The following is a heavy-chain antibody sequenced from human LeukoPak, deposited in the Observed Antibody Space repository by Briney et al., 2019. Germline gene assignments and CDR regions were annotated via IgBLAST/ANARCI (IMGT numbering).Heavy chain of an antibody. D-gene: IGHD3-10*01. CDR1: GGSISSYY. J-gene: IGHJ4*02. CDR2: VYYSGNT. V-gene: IGHV4-59*01. CDR3: ARDIYGSGYGYFDQ. Sequence: SETLSLTCTVSGGSISSYYWSWIRQPPGKGLEWIGYVYYSGNTNYNPSLKSRVTISVDTSKNQFSLRLSSLTAADTAIYYCARDIYGSGYGYFDQWGQGALVTVS.